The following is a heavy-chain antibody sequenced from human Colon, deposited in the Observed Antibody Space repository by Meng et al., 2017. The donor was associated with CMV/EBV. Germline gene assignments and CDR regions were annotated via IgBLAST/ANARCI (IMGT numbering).Heavy chain of an antibody. J-gene: IGHJ4*02. Sequence: QVHVVLYGDEVKKPGASVKVTCKTSGYTFTNVGISWVRQAPGQGLEWMSYISPYNGDTNYAQRFQGRVALNTDTSTRTVYMELGSLTSDDTAMYYCARELARGGYWGQGTLVTVSS. CDR2: ISPYNGDT. CDR1: GYTFTNVG. CDR3: ARELARGGY. V-gene: IGHV1-18*01.